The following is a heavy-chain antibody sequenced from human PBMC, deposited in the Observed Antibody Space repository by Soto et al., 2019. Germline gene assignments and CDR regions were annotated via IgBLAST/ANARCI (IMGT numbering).Heavy chain of an antibody. J-gene: IGHJ4*01. D-gene: IGHD3-22*01. CDR2: VKSKTHGGTT. V-gene: IGHV3-15*07. Sequence: VGSHRHSSTASGFTCINAGSSWVRQATGKGLEWVGRVKSKTHGGTTDFAAPVKGRFAISRDDSKNVVYLEMNSLKTEDTSIYYCTTDSYITSIIVRFDYWGHGTLVTVSS. CDR1: GFTCINAG. CDR3: TTDSYITSIIVRFDY.